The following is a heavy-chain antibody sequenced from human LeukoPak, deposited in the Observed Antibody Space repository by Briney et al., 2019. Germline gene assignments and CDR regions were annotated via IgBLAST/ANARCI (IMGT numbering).Heavy chain of an antibody. Sequence: GGSLRLSCAASGFTFSSYWMHWVRQVPGKGLVWVSRISSDGSSTNYADSVKGRFTISRDNAKNSLYLQMNSLRAEDTALYYCARERDDYDFWSGYSPNNWFDPWGQGTLVTVSS. V-gene: IGHV3-74*01. J-gene: IGHJ5*02. D-gene: IGHD3-3*01. CDR3: ARERDDYDFWSGYSPNNWFDP. CDR2: ISSDGSST. CDR1: GFTFSSYW.